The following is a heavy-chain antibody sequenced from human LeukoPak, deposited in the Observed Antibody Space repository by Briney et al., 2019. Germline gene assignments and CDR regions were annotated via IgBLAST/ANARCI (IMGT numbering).Heavy chain of an antibody. J-gene: IGHJ4*02. CDR3: AKGGLYSSSWQIDY. V-gene: IGHV3-30*18. Sequence: TGGSLRLSCAASGFTFSSYGMHWVRQAPGKGLEWVAVISYDGSNKYYADSVKGRFTISRDNSKNTLYLQMNSLRAEDTAAYYCAKGGLYSSSWQIDYWGQGTLVTVSS. CDR2: ISYDGSNK. CDR1: GFTFSSYG. D-gene: IGHD6-13*01.